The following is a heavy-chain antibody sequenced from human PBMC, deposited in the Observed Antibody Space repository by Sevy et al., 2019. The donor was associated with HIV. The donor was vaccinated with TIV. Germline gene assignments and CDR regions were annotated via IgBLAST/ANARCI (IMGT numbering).Heavy chain of an antibody. D-gene: IGHD5-18*01. CDR3: AKDRGGYSYGSGGYFDY. V-gene: IGHV3-30*18. J-gene: IGHJ4*02. CDR2: ISYDGSNK. Sequence: GGSLSLSCAASGFTFSSYDMHWVRQAPGKGLEWVAVISYDGSNKYYADSVKGRFTISRDNSKNTLYLQMNSLRAEDTAVYYCAKDRGGYSYGSGGYFDYWGQGTLVTVSS. CDR1: GFTFSSYD.